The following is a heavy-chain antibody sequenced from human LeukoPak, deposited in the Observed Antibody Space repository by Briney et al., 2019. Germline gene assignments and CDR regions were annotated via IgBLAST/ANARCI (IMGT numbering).Heavy chain of an antibody. CDR2: IYSGGST. V-gene: IGHV3-66*01. Sequence: GGSLRLSCAASGFTVSSNYMSWVRQAPGKGLEWVSVIYSGGSTYYADSVKGRFTISRDDSKNTLYLQMNSLRAEDTAVYYCATYSSSWYYDYWGQGTLVTVSS. CDR1: GFTVSSNY. D-gene: IGHD6-13*01. J-gene: IGHJ4*02. CDR3: ATYSSSWYYDY.